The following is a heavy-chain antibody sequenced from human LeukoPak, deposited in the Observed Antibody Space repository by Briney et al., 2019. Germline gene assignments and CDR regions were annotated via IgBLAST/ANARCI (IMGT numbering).Heavy chain of an antibody. CDR3: ARDPYYGDYVV. CDR2: ISSSGSTI. Sequence: PGGSLRLSCAASGFTFSSYEMNWVRQAPGKGLEWVSYISSSGSTIYYADSVKGRFTISRDNARNSLYLQMNSLRAEDTAVYYCARDPYYGDYVVWGQGTLVTVSS. CDR1: GFTFSSYE. D-gene: IGHD4-17*01. V-gene: IGHV3-48*03. J-gene: IGHJ4*02.